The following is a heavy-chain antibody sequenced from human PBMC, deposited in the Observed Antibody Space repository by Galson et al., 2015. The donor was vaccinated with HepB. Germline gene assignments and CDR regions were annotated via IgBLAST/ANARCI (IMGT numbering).Heavy chain of an antibody. CDR3: ARASSPHYVWGSCVH. V-gene: IGHV3-21*01. CDR2: IGTTTNYI. D-gene: IGHD3-16*01. CDR1: GFTFNIYP. Sequence: SLRLSCATSGFTFNIYPMNWVRQAPGKGLEWVSSIGTTTNYIYYADSVKGRFTISRDNAKNSLFLQMNSLRPEDTAVYYCARASSPHYVWGSCVHWGQGTLVAVSS. J-gene: IGHJ4*02.